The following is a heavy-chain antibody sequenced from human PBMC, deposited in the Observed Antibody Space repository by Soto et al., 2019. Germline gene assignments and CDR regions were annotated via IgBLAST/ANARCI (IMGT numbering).Heavy chain of an antibody. D-gene: IGHD3-3*01. CDR1: GYTFTSYG. CDR3: ARSPNYDFWSGYDTGADVYYYYGMDV. V-gene: IGHV1-18*01. Sequence: ASVKVSCKASGYTFTSYGISWVRQAPGQGLEWMGWISAYNGNTNYAQKLQGRVTMTTDTSTSTAYMELRSLRSDDTAVYYCARSPNYDFWSGYDTGADVYYYYGMDVWGQGTTVTVSS. J-gene: IGHJ6*02. CDR2: ISAYNGNT.